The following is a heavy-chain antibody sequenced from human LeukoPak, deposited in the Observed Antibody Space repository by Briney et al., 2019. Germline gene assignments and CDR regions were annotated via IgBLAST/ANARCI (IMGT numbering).Heavy chain of an antibody. J-gene: IGHJ5*01. D-gene: IGHD5-12*01. CDR3: ARASSHSGYEGNWFAP. Sequence: PGRCLRLSCAASGFIFSGYGMHWVRQAPGKGLVWVSRINSDGSSTNYADSVKCRFTISRDNAKNTLYLQMNSLRAEDTALYFCARASSHSGYEGNWFAPLGPGPPVTVSS. CDR2: INSDGSST. CDR1: GFIFSGYG. V-gene: IGHV3-74*01.